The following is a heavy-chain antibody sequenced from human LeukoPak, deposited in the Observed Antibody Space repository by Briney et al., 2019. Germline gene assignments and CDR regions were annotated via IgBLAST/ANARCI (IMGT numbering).Heavy chain of an antibody. CDR2: IYTSGST. J-gene: IGHJ4*02. CDR3: ATGYSSSWFDY. V-gene: IGHV4-4*07. CDR1: GGSISSYY. D-gene: IGHD6-13*01. Sequence: SETLSLTCTVSGGSISSYYWSWIRQPAGKELEWIGRIYTSGSTNYSPSLKSRVTMSVDTSKKQFSLKLSSVTAADTAVYYCATGYSSSWFDYWGQGTLVTVSS.